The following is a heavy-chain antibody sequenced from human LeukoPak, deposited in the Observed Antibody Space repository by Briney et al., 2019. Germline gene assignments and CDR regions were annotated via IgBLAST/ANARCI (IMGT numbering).Heavy chain of an antibody. CDR1: GGSISSYY. CDR3: AREAPRSGYDTNPNFDY. V-gene: IGHV4-59*01. Sequence: PSETLSLTCTVSGGSISSYYWSWIRQPPGKGLEWVGYIYYSGSTNYNPSLKSRVTISVDTSKNQFSLKLSSVTAADTAVYYCAREAPRSGYDTNPNFDYWGQGTLVTVSS. CDR2: IYYSGST. J-gene: IGHJ4*02. D-gene: IGHD5-12*01.